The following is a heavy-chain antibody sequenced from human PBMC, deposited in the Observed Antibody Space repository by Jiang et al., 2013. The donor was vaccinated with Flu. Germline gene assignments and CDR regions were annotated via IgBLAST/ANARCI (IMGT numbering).Heavy chain of an antibody. Sequence: RLSCAASGFTFSSYAMSWVRQAPGKGLEWVSAISGSGGSTYYADSVKGRFTISRDNSKNTLYLQMNSLRAEDTAVYYCAKDLTPYDILTGYSSIDYWGQGTLVTVSS. J-gene: IGHJ4*02. CDR3: AKDLTPYDILTGYSSIDY. D-gene: IGHD3-9*01. CDR1: GFTFSSYA. CDR2: ISGSGGST. V-gene: IGHV3-23*01.